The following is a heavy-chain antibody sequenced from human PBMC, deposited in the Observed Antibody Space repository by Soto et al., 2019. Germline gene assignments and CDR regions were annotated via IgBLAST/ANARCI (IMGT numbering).Heavy chain of an antibody. V-gene: IGHV4-39*01. CDR1: GGSISSSPYY. D-gene: IGHD3-22*01. J-gene: IGHJ4*02. CDR3: ARHRQYYDTSGYQQRYFDY. Sequence: PSETLSLTCSVSGGSISSSPYYWGWIRQPPGKGLEWLGTIYYSGTTSYNPSLKSRVITSVDTSNNQLFLKLRSVTAADTAVYYCARHRQYYDTSGYQQRYFDYWGQGTQVTVSS. CDR2: IYYSGTT.